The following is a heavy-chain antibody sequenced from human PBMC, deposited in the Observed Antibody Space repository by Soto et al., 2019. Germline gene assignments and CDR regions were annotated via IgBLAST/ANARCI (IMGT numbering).Heavy chain of an antibody. CDR3: ARDPGTGAALRAFHFDY. CDR2: INAGNCDT. V-gene: IGHV1-3*01. J-gene: IGHJ4*02. Sequence: ASVKVSCKASRYSFTTYALHWVRQAPGQRLEWMGWINAGNCDTKYSEKFQGRVTITRDTSANTAYMELSSLRYEDTSVYYCARDPGTGAALRAFHFDYWGQGTLVTVSS. CDR1: RYSFTTYA. D-gene: IGHD1-1*01.